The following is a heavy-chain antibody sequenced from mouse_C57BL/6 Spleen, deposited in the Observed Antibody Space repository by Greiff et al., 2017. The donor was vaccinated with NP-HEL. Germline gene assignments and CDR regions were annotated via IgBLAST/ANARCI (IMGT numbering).Heavy chain of an antibody. Sequence: QVQLQQPGAELVMPGASVKLSCKASGYTFTSYWMHWVKQRPGRGLEWIGEIDPSDSYTNYNQKFKGKSTLTVDKSSSTAYMQLSSLTSEDSAVYYCARRYYSTHYFDYWGQGTTLTVSS. CDR2: IDPSDSYT. J-gene: IGHJ2*01. D-gene: IGHD2-5*01. V-gene: IGHV1-69*01. CDR1: GYTFTSYW. CDR3: ARRYYSTHYFDY.